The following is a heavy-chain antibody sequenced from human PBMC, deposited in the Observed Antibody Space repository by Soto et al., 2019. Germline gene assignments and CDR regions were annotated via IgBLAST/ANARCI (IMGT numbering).Heavy chain of an antibody. CDR2: ISYDGSNK. D-gene: IGHD6-19*01. CDR3: AKDLIRAGGMDV. J-gene: IGHJ6*02. CDR1: GFTFSSYG. V-gene: IGHV3-30*18. Sequence: GGSLRLSCAASGFTFSSYGMHWVRQAPGKGLEWVAVISYDGSNKYYADSVKGRFTISRDNSKNTLYLQMNSLRAEDTAVYYFAKDLIRAGGMDVWGQGTTVTVSS.